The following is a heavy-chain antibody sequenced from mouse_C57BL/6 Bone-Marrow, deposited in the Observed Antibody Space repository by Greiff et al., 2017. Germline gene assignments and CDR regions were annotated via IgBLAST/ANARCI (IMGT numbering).Heavy chain of an antibody. CDR1: GYTFTDYE. J-gene: IGHJ3*01. Sequence: QVQLQQSGAELVRPGASVTLSCKASGYTFTDYEMHWVKQTPVHGLEWIGAIDPETGGTAYNQKFKGKAMLTADKSSSTAYMELRSLTSEDSAVYYCTRSVCSWFAYWGQGTLVTVSA. CDR3: TRSVCSWFAY. V-gene: IGHV1-15*01. CDR2: IDPETGGT.